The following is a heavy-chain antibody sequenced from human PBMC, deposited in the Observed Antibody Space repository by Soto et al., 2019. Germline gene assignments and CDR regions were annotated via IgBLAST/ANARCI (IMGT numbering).Heavy chain of an antibody. V-gene: IGHV4-30-4*01. Sequence: QVQLQQSGPGLVKPSQTLSLTCTVSGGSINIYHYHWTRIRQTPGKGLEWIGYINYTGSISYNPSPQRRLTISVDTSKNQFSLKLTSVTAADTAVYFCAREDDGGDRDYYGLDVWGQGTTVTVSS. CDR3: AREDDGGDRDYYGLDV. J-gene: IGHJ6*02. CDR2: INYTGSI. CDR1: GGSINIYHYH. D-gene: IGHD2-21*02.